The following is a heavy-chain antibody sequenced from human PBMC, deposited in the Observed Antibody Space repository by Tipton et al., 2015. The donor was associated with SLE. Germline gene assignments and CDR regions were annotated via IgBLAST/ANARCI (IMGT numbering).Heavy chain of an antibody. CDR1: GFTFSMYA. CDR2: ITGSGRST. V-gene: IGHV3-23*01. CDR3: AKVDRTNMVTSFDY. J-gene: IGHJ4*03. Sequence: SLRLSCEASGFTFSMYAMSWVRQSPGKGLEWVAVITGSGRSTYYADSLKGRFIISRDNAKNSLYLQLNSLRAEDTAVYYCAKVDRTNMVTSFDYWGQGAVVSVSS. D-gene: IGHD5-18*01.